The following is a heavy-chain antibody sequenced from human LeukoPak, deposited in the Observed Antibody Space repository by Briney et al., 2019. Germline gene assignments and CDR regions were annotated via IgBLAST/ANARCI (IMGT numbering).Heavy chain of an antibody. D-gene: IGHD3-3*01. CDR2: TIPLLGVA. J-gene: IGHJ5*02. Sequence: SVRVSCKPPGGTFTSYAISWVRQAPGQGRGWMGRTIPLLGVANYAQKFQGRVTITADKSTSTAYIELSSLTSEDTAVYYCARGEKIFGVIVMGTPKFAPWGQGTLVTVSS. CDR3: ARGEKIFGVIVMGTPKFAP. V-gene: IGHV1-69*04. CDR1: GGTFTSYA.